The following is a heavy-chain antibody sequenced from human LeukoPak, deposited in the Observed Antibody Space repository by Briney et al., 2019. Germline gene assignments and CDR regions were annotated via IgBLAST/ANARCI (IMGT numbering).Heavy chain of an antibody. V-gene: IGHV4-4*07. CDR1: GGSISSYY. CDR2: IYTSGST. J-gene: IGHJ5*02. D-gene: IGHD3-22*01. CDR3: ARIGRDSSGHGDWFDP. Sequence: PSETLSLTCTVSGGSISSYYWSWIRQPAGKGLEWIGRIYTSGSTNYNPSLKGRVTISVDKSKNQFSLKLSSVTAADTAVCYCARIGRDSSGHGDWFDPWGQGTLVTVSS.